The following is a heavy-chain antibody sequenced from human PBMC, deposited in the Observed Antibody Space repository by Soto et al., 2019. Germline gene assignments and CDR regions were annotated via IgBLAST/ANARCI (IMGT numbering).Heavy chain of an antibody. CDR3: ARGRIILVATGTDTRLGSYYAY. V-gene: IGHV1-8*01. D-gene: IGHD2-21*02. CDR2: MNPSTGNT. CDR1: GYTFTSYD. Sequence: QVQVVQSGADVKKPGASVKVSCKASGYTFTSYDINWVRQATGQGLEWMGWMNPSTGNTGYAPKFQGSVTMTENTSKSTAYVELRSLTSDDKAIYYCARGRIILVATGTDTRLGSYYAYWGQGPLVTVSS. J-gene: IGHJ4*02.